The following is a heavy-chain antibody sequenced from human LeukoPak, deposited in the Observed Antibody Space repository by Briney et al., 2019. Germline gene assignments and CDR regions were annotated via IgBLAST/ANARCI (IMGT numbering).Heavy chain of an antibody. V-gene: IGHV3-7*01. J-gene: IGHJ5*02. CDR2: IKQDGSEK. CDR1: GFTFSSYW. CDR3: ARDRLITLVAAHNWFDP. Sequence: GGSLRLSCAASGFTFSSYWMSWVRQAPGKGLEWVANIKQDGSEKYYVDSVKGRFTISRDNAKNSLYLQMNSLRAEDTAVYYCARDRLITLVAAHNWFDPWGQGTLVTVSS. D-gene: IGHD6-6*01.